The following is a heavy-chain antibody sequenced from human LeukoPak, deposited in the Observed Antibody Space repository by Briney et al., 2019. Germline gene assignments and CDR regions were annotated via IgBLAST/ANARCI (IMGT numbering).Heavy chain of an antibody. CDR1: GFTFSSYW. V-gene: IGHV3-7*01. CDR3: VRDGGVSGYDLLDY. D-gene: IGHD5-12*01. Sequence: PGGSLRLSCAASGFTFSSYWMSWVRQAPGKGLEWVAHINQDGSKEHYMDSVKARFTISRDNAKNSLSLQMNSLRAEDTAVYYCVRDGGVSGYDLLDYWGQGTLVTVSS. CDR2: INQDGSKE. J-gene: IGHJ4*02.